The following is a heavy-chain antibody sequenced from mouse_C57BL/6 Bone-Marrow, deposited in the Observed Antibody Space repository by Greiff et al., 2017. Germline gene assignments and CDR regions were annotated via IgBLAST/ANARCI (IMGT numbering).Heavy chain of an antibody. CDR2: IDPENGDT. CDR1: GFNIKDDY. Sequence: VQLQQSGAELVRPGASVKLSCTASGFNIKDDYMHWVKQRPEQGLEWIGWIDPENGDTEYASKFQGKATITADTSSNTAYLQLSSLTSEDTAVXYCTAMVAACAYWGQGTLVTVSA. J-gene: IGHJ3*01. D-gene: IGHD2-2*01. CDR3: TAMVAACAY. V-gene: IGHV14-4*01.